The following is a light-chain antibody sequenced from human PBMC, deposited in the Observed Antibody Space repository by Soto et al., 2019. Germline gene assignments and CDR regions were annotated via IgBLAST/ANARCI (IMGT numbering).Light chain of an antibody. CDR3: HQYNNWPRT. CDR1: QSVSSK. J-gene: IGKJ3*01. V-gene: IGKV3-15*01. Sequence: EIVMTQSPATLSVSPGERATLSCRASQSVSSKLGWYQQKPGQAPRLLIYGASIRATGIPARFSGSGSGTEFTLTISSLQSEDFAVYYCHQYNNWPRTFGPGTKVDI. CDR2: GAS.